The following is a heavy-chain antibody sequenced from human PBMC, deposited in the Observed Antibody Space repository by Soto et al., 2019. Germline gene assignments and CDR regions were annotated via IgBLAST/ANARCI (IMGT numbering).Heavy chain of an antibody. J-gene: IGHJ6*02. Sequence: QVQLQESGPGLVKPSGTLSLTCAVSGGSIRGHYWWSWVRQTPGKGLEWIGETYHGGATYYNPSLKSRVTISTDESKNHLSLKLNFVHAADTAVYYCAHQTSSYTLDVWGRATTVTVSS. V-gene: IGHV4-4*02. CDR1: GGSIRGHYW. D-gene: IGHD6-6*01. CDR2: TYHGGAT. CDR3: AHQTSSYTLDV.